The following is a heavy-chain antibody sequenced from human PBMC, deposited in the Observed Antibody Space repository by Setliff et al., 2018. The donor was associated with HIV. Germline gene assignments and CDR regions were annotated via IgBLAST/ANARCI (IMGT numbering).Heavy chain of an antibody. CDR3: AKGALGYCSGTICYPFDY. J-gene: IGHJ4*02. CDR1: GFTFDDFG. V-gene: IGHV3-20*04. CDR2: INWNGAIT. D-gene: IGHD2-15*01. Sequence: AGGSLRLSCAASGFTFDDFGMTWVRQRPGKGLEWVSGINWNGAITDYADSVKGRFTISRDNSKNTLYLQMNSLRAEDMAVYYCAKGALGYCSGTICYPFDYWAQGTLVTVSS.